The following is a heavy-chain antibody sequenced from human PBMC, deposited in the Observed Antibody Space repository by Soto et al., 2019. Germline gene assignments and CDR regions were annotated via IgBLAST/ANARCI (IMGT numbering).Heavy chain of an antibody. CDR3: AKASGEWLSPFDY. CDR1: GFTFTSSA. Sequence: GASVKVSSKASGFTFTSSAVQGVRQARGQRLEWIGWIVVGSGNTNYAQKFQERVTMTTDTSTSTAYMELRSLRSDDTAVYYCAKASGEWLSPFDYWGQGTLVTVSS. J-gene: IGHJ4*02. CDR2: IVVGSGNT. D-gene: IGHD3-3*01. V-gene: IGHV1-58*01.